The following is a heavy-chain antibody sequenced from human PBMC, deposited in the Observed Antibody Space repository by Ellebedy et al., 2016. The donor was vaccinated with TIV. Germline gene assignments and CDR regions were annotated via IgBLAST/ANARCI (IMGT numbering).Heavy chain of an antibody. D-gene: IGHD6-13*01. V-gene: IGHV5-10-1*01. CDR3: ARLPYSSSWYYFDN. J-gene: IGHJ4*02. CDR1: GYSFTSHW. CDR2: IDPSDSYT. Sequence: KVSCKASGYSFTSHWITWVRQMPGKALEWIGRIDPSDSYTNYSPSFQGHVTISADKSISTAYLQWSSLKASDTAMYYCARLPYSSSWYYFDNWGQGTLVTVSS.